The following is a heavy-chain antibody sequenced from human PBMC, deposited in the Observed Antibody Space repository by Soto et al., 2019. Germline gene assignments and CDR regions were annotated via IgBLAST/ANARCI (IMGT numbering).Heavy chain of an antibody. J-gene: IGHJ4*02. CDR3: ARDDTGANFGS. V-gene: IGHV1-2*02. D-gene: IGHD2-8*02. CDR1: GYRFINFY. Sequence: QVQLVQSGAEVKKPGASVRVSCKAFGYRFINFYLHWVRQAPGQGLEWMGWINPKNDDTNYAQKFQGRVTITRDTSISVAYMELSGPNSGDTAVYYCARDDTGANFGSWGQGTLVTV. CDR2: INPKNDDT.